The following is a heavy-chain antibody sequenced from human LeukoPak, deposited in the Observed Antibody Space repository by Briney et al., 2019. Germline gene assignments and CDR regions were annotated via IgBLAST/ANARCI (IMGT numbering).Heavy chain of an antibody. J-gene: IGHJ5*02. Sequence: ASVKVSCKASVYTFTSYDINWVRQATGQGLEWMGWMNPNSGNTGYAQKFQGRVTMTRNTSISTAYMELSSLRSEDTVVYYCARALRITIFGVVIGAWFDPWGQGTLVTVSS. CDR2: MNPNSGNT. CDR3: ARALRITIFGVVIGAWFDP. V-gene: IGHV1-8*01. CDR1: VYTFTSYD. D-gene: IGHD3-3*01.